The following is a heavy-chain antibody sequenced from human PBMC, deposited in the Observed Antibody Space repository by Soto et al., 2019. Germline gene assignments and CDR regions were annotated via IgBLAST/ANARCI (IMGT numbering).Heavy chain of an antibody. D-gene: IGHD3-22*01. J-gene: IGHJ4*02. V-gene: IGHV3-23*01. CDR1: GFTFSSYA. CDR2: ISGSGGST. Sequence: GGSLRLSCAASGFTFSSYAMSWVRQAPGKGLEWVSAISGSGGSTYYADSVKGRFTISRDKSKNTLYLQMNSLRAEDTAVYYCAKDGGHYYDSSGYHDYWGQGTLVTVSS. CDR3: AKDGGHYYDSSGYHDY.